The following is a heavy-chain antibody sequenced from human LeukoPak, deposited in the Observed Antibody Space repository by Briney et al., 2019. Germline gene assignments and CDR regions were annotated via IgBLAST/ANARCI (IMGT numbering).Heavy chain of an antibody. CDR2: ISACNGNT. CDR1: GYTFTSYG. V-gene: IGHV1-18*01. CDR3: ARDLYLSAHILTGYSRYNWFDP. D-gene: IGHD3-9*01. J-gene: IGHJ5*02. Sequence: ASVKVSCKASGYTFTSYGISWVRQAPGQGLEWMGWISACNGNTNYAQKLQGRVTMTTDTSTSTAYMELRSLRFDDTAVYYCARDLYLSAHILTGYSRYNWFDPWGQGTLVTVSS.